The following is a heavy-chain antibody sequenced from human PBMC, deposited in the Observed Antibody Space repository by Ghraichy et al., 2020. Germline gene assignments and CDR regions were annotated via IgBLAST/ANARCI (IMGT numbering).Heavy chain of an antibody. V-gene: IGHV3-7*03. CDR2: IKQDGSEK. CDR3: AVQEEPEAWVNYDFWSGYSRHDY. CDR1: GFTFSSYW. J-gene: IGHJ4*02. Sequence: GESLNISCAASGFTFSSYWMSWVRQAPGKGLEWVANIKQDGSEKYYVDSVKGRFTISRDNAKNSLYLQMNSLRAEDTAVYYCAVQEEPEAWVNYDFWSGYSRHDYWGQGTLVTVSS. D-gene: IGHD3-3*01.